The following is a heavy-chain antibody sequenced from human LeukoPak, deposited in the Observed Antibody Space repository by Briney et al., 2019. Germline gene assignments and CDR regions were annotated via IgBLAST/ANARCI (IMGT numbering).Heavy chain of an antibody. CDR1: GYTFIDYY. Sequence: ASVKVSCKASGYTFIDYYIHWVRQAPGQGPAWLGWINPLNGDTHYVERFQGRVTMTRVTSISTAYMEVSGLTSDDTAIYFCARDRITKTRGDYGMDVWGQGTTVTVSS. V-gene: IGHV1-2*02. CDR3: ARDRITKTRGDYGMDV. CDR2: INPLNGDT. J-gene: IGHJ6*02. D-gene: IGHD2-8*01.